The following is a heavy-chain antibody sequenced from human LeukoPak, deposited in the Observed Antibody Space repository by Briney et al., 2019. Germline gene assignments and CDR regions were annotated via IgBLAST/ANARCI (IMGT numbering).Heavy chain of an antibody. CDR3: ATNTRYFDWLPDY. V-gene: IGHV4-34*01. Sequence: SERLSLTCAVYGGSFSDYYWSWIRQPPGKGLEWIGEINHSGSTNYNPSLKSRVTISVDTSKNQFSLKLTSVTAADTAVYYCATNTRYFDWLPDYWGQGTVVTVPS. D-gene: IGHD3-9*01. CDR2: INHSGST. J-gene: IGHJ4*02. CDR1: GGSFSDYY.